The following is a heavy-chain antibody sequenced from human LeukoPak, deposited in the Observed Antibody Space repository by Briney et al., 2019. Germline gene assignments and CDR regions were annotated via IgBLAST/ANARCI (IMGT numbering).Heavy chain of an antibody. CDR1: GASISSYY. CDR3: ARSGGRDGYNFDY. D-gene: IGHD5-24*01. V-gene: IGHV4-59*01. Sequence: SETLSLTCTVSGASISSYYWSWIRQPPGKGLEWIGYISYSGSTNYNPSLKSRVSISVDTSKNQFSLKLSSVTAADTAVYYCARSGGRDGYNFDYWGQGTLVTVSS. CDR2: ISYSGST. J-gene: IGHJ4*02.